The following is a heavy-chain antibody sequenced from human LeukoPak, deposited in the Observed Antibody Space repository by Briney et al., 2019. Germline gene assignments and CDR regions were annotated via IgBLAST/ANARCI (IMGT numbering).Heavy chain of an antibody. CDR2: IYPSNSET. D-gene: IGHD3-22*01. Sequence: GESLKISCKASGYSFTSNWVAWVRQMPGTGLEWMAMIYPSNSETKYSPSIQGQVTISVDKSITTAYLQWSSLKASDTAIYYCARRHSSDYYYDYWGQGSLVTVSS. CDR1: GYSFTSNW. CDR3: ARRHSSDYYYDY. J-gene: IGHJ4*02. V-gene: IGHV5-51*01.